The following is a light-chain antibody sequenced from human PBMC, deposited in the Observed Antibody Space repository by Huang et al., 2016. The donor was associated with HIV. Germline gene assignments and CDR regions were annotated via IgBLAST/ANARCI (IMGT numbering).Light chain of an antibody. V-gene: IGKV3-15*01. CDR2: GAS. CDR3: QQYNNWPYT. CDR1: QSVSSN. J-gene: IGKJ2*01. Sequence: EIVMKQSPATLSMSPGERATLSCRASQSVSSNLAWYQQKPGQAPRLLSYGASTRATGIPARFSGSESGTEFTLTISSLQSEDFAVYYCQQYNNWPYTFGQGTKLEIK.